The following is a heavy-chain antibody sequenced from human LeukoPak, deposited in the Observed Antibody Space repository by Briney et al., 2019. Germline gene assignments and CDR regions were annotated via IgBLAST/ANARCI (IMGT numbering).Heavy chain of an antibody. CDR3: AKDPTVTRLNY. V-gene: IGHV3-53*01. D-gene: IGHD4-17*01. J-gene: IGHJ4*02. CDR1: GFTVSSNY. CDR2: LYSGGNT. Sequence: GGSLRLSCAVSGFTVSSNYMSWVRQAPGKGLEWVSVLYSGGNTYYADSVEGRFTISRDNSKNTLYLQMNSLRAEDTAVYYCAKDPTVTRLNYWGQGTLVTVSS.